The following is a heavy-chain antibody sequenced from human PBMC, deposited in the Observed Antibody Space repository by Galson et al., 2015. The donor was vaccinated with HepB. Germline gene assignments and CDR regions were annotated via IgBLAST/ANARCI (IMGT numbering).Heavy chain of an antibody. J-gene: IGHJ3*02. D-gene: IGHD2-2*02. Sequence: SVKVSCKASGYTFTSYDINWVRQATGQGLEWMGWMNPNSGNTGYAQKFQGRVTMTRNTSISTAYMELSSLRSEDTAVYYCARRPSYCSSTSCYKDDAFDIWGQGTMVTVSS. CDR1: GYTFTSYD. V-gene: IGHV1-8*01. CDR3: ARRPSYCSSTSCYKDDAFDI. CDR2: MNPNSGNT.